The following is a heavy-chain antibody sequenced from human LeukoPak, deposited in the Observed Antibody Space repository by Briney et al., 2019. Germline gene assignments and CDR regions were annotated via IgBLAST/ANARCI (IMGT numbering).Heavy chain of an antibody. Sequence: SSETLSLTCTVSGGSISNYYWNWIRQPPGKGLERIGYIYYTGSTNYNPSLESRVTISVDTSKNEFSLKVRSVTAADTAVYYCARTAIRREWLLYGGDYFDYWGQGTLVTVSS. J-gene: IGHJ4*02. CDR3: ARTAIRREWLLYGGDYFDY. CDR1: GGSISNYY. D-gene: IGHD3-3*01. CDR2: IYYTGST. V-gene: IGHV4-59*01.